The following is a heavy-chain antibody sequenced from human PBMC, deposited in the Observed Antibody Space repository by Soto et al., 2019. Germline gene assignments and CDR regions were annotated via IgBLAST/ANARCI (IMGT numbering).Heavy chain of an antibody. V-gene: IGHV3-23*01. CDR2: LNSGGGTT. CDR1: GFDIVYYA. Sequence: GGSLRLSCAASGFDIVYYAMTWVRQPPGKGLEWVSILNSGGGTTYYADSVKGRVTISTDTSKNTLYLQINSLRAGDTAVYYCARTIIHYYFVSWGQGTLVTVSS. J-gene: IGHJ4*02. D-gene: IGHD3-10*01. CDR3: ARTIIHYYFVS.